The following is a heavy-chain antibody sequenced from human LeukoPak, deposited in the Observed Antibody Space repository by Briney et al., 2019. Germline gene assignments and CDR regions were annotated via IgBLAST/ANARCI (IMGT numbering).Heavy chain of an antibody. CDR1: GYTFTGYY. Sequence: GASVKVSCKASGYTFTGYYMHWVRQAPGQGLEWMGWINPNSGGTNYAQKFQGRVTMTRDTSISTAYMELSSLRSEDTAVYYCATPSDYEGAFDIWGQGTMVTVSS. V-gene: IGHV1-2*02. D-gene: IGHD4-17*01. CDR3: ATPSDYEGAFDI. CDR2: INPNSGGT. J-gene: IGHJ3*02.